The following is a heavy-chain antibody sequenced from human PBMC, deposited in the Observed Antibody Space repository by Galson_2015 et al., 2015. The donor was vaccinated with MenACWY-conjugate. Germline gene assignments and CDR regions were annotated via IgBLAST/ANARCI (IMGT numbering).Heavy chain of an antibody. V-gene: IGHV2-5*02. CDR2: IYWDDDT. D-gene: IGHD6-6*01. CDR1: GFSLTTGGVG. CDR3: VHRSRSSFPWFDP. Sequence: PALVNPTQTLTLTCTFSGFSLTTGGVGVGWIRQPPGEALECLAVIYWDDDTHYNPSLKNRLTITKDTSKNQVVLTMTNMDPADTATYYCVHRSRSSFPWFDPWGQGTLVTVSS. J-gene: IGHJ5*02.